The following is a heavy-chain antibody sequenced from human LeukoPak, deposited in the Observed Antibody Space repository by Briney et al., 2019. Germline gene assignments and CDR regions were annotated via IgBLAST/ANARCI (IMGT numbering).Heavy chain of an antibody. CDR2: INTDSGVT. CDR1: GKTFTDSY. D-gene: IGHD5/OR15-5a*01. J-gene: IGHJ4*02. V-gene: IGHV1-2*02. CDR3: AREVAVSSTKRFDY. Sequence: GASVKVSCKASGKTFTDSYMHWVRQAPGHGLEWMGWINTDSGVTNYAQKFQGRVTMTRDTSITTVYMELSGLGSDDSALYYCAREVAVSSTKRFDYWGQGTLVTVSS.